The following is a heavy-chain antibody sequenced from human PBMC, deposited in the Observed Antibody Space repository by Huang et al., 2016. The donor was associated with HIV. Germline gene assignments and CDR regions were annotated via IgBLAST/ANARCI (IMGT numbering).Heavy chain of an antibody. J-gene: IGHJ4*02. Sequence: EVQLVESGGALVQPGGSLKLSCVVSGFVFSKYSVNWVRQAPGKGLGLVAYISGTSRNIYYADSVKGRCTSSRDNAKNSVFLQMRSLRAEDTALYYCARTEMEYYYGSSGYYPDYWGQGTQVTVSS. CDR1: GFVFSKYS. CDR3: ARTEMEYYYGSSGYYPDY. CDR2: ISGTSRNI. D-gene: IGHD3-22*01. V-gene: IGHV3-48*01.